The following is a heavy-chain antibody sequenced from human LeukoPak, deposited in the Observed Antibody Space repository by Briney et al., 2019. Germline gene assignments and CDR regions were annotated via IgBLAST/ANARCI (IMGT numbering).Heavy chain of an antibody. V-gene: IGHV3-7*03. CDR1: GFTFSSYW. Sequence: GGSLRLSCAASGFTFSSYWMDWARQAPGKGLEWVASTNHNGNVNYYVDSVKGRFTISRDNAKNSLYLQMSNLRAEDTAVYFCAGGGVLAVGGKGPRVTVSS. CDR2: TNHNGNVN. CDR3: AGGGVLAV. D-gene: IGHD3-16*01. J-gene: IGHJ6*04.